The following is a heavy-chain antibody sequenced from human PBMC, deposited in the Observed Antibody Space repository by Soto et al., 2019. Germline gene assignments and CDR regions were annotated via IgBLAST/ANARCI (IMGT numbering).Heavy chain of an antibody. V-gene: IGHV1-3*05. J-gene: IGHJ4*02. Sequence: QVQVVQSGAEEKKPGASVKVSCKASGYTFISYAIHWVRQAPGQRLEWMGWINAGNGNTKYSQKFQGRVTITRDTSASTAYMELSSLRSDDTAVYYCARGGYYYDSSGSPYFDYWGQGTLVTVSS. CDR2: INAGNGNT. D-gene: IGHD3-22*01. CDR1: GYTFISYA. CDR3: ARGGYYYDSSGSPYFDY.